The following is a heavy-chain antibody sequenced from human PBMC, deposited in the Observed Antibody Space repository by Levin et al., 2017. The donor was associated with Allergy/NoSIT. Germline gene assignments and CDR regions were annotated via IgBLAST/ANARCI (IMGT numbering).Heavy chain of an antibody. CDR3: ARHHTFDSALYYFDY. V-gene: IGHV4-39*01. J-gene: IGHJ4*02. D-gene: IGHD3-9*01. CDR1: GGSISSSSYY. CDR2: IYYSGST. Sequence: PSETLSLTCTVSGGSISSSSYYWGWIRQPPGKGLEWIGSIYYSGSTYYNPSLKSRVTISVDTSKNQFSLKLSSVTAADTAVYYCARHHTFDSALYYFDYWGQGTLVTVSS.